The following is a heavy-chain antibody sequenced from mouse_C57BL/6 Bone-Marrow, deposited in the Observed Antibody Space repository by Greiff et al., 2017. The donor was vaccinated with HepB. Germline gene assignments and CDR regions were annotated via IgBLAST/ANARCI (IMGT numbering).Heavy chain of an antibody. Sequence: VQLQQSGAELVRPGSSVKLSCKASGYTFTGYWMHWVKQRPIQGLEWIGNIDPSDSETHYNQKFKDKATLTVDKSSSTAYMQLSSLTSENSAVYYCARSSITTVPYWYFDVWGTGTTVTVSS. CDR1: GYTFTGYW. CDR3: ARSSITTVPYWYFDV. V-gene: IGHV1-52*01. J-gene: IGHJ1*03. CDR2: IDPSDSET. D-gene: IGHD1-1*01.